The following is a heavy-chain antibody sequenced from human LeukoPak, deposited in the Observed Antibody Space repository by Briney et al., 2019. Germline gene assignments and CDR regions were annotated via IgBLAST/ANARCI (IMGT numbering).Heavy chain of an antibody. CDR3: AGAMEPYYGSNGCDY. Sequence: GGSLRLSCVPSGFTFSSYWMSWVRQAPGKGLEWVANIKQDGSEKYYVGSVKGRFIISRDNAKNSLYLQMNSLRAEDTAVYYCAGAMEPYYGSNGCDYWGQGTPVTVSS. J-gene: IGHJ4*02. V-gene: IGHV3-7*04. CDR1: GFTFSSYW. D-gene: IGHD3-22*01. CDR2: IKQDGSEK.